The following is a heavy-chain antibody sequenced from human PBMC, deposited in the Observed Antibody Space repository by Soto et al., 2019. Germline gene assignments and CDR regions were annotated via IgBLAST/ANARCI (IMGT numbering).Heavy chain of an antibody. D-gene: IGHD6-13*01. CDR3: ARGEAAAGAYFDY. CDR1: GGSFSGYY. V-gene: IGHV4-34*01. J-gene: IGHJ4*02. CDR2: INHSGST. Sequence: SETLSLTCAVYGGSFSGYYWSWIRQPPGKGLEWIGEINHSGSTNYNPSLKSRVTISVDTSKNQFSLKLSSVTAADTAVYYCARGEAAAGAYFDYWGQGTLVTVSS.